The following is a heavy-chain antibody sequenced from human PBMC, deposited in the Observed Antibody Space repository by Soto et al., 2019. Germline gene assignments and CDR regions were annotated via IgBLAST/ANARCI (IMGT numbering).Heavy chain of an antibody. D-gene: IGHD6-13*01. V-gene: IGHV3-23*01. CDR2: ISGSGDST. CDR3: EKDRDGAAAGPTKFYGMDV. CDR1: GFTFSSYA. Sequence: EVQLLESGGGLVQPGGSLRLSCAASGFTFSSYAMSWVRQAPGKGLECVSVISGSGDSTYYADSVRGRFTISRDNSKNTMYMQMNSLRAEDTAVYYCEKDRDGAAAGPTKFYGMDVWGQGTTVTVSS. J-gene: IGHJ6*02.